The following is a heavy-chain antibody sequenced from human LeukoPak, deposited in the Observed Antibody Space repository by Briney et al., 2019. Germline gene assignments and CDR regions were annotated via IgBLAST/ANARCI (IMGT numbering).Heavy chain of an antibody. D-gene: IGHD5-12*01. V-gene: IGHV3-23*01. CDR2: ISAGGGGT. J-gene: IGHJ3*02. Sequence: WGSLSLTYTVSGLSFNSYAWTWIRQAPGKGLQWVSSISAGGGGTYYADSVKGRFTISRDNSNKKVFLEMNSLSADDTAVYYCAKAGWYIAITNATYDHVCPIWGRGTMVTVSS. CDR1: GLSFNSYA. CDR3: AKAGWYIAITNATYDHVCPI.